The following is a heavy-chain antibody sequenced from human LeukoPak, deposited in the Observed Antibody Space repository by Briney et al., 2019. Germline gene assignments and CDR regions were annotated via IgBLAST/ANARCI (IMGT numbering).Heavy chain of an antibody. Sequence: PSQTLSLTCTVSGGSISSGGYYWSWIRQHPGKGLEWIVYIYYSGSTYYNPSLKSRVTISVDTSKNQFSLKLSSVTAADTAVYYCARGSSITIFGVEYNWFDPWGQGTLVTVSS. CDR1: GGSISSGGYY. CDR3: ARGSSITIFGVEYNWFDP. J-gene: IGHJ5*02. D-gene: IGHD3-3*01. CDR2: IYYSGST. V-gene: IGHV4-31*03.